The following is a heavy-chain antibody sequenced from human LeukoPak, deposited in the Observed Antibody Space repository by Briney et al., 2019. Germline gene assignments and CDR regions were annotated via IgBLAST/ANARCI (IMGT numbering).Heavy chain of an antibody. CDR3: ATGLGSYYKPFDY. Sequence: ETLSLTCTVSGGSISSYYWSWIRQPSGKGLEWIGYIFYSGITNYNPSLSLKSRVTISVDTSKNQFSLKLSSVTAADTAVYYCATGLGSYYKPFDYWGQGTLVTVSS. CDR1: GGSISSYY. CDR2: IFYSGIT. J-gene: IGHJ4*02. V-gene: IGHV4-59*08. D-gene: IGHD3-10*01.